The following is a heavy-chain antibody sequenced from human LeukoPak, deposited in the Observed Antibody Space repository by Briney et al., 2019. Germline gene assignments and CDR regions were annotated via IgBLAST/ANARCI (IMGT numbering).Heavy chain of an antibody. CDR2: ISRTSHTI. J-gene: IGHJ4*02. CDR1: GFTFSNYD. D-gene: IGHD2-15*01. CDR3: ARDGVGVY. V-gene: IGHV3-48*01. Sequence: GGSLRLSCAASGFTFSNYDMIWVRQAPGKGLEWVSYISRTSHTIYYADSVKGRFTISRDNAKNSLYLQMNSLRVEDTAVYYCARDGVGVYWGQGTLVTVSS.